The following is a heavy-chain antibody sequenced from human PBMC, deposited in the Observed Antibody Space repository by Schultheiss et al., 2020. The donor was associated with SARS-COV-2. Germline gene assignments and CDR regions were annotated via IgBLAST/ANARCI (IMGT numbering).Heavy chain of an antibody. D-gene: IGHD4-23*01. CDR3: ARRRSDGNWYLDT. Sequence: GSLRLSCSVSGGSINSYYWSWIRQSPGKGLEWIAYIHSGGRTNYNPSLKSRLTISVEMSKNQFSLKLTSVTAADTAVYYCARRRSDGNWYLDTWGQGTLVTVSS. V-gene: IGHV4-59*08. CDR1: GGSINSYY. CDR2: IHSGGRT. J-gene: IGHJ4*02.